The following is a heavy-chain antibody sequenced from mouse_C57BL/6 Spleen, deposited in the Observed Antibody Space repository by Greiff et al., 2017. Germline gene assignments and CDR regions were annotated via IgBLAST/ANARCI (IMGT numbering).Heavy chain of an antibody. Sequence: EVKLMESGGGLVKPGGSLKLSCAASGFTFSSYAMSWVRQTPEKRLEWVATISGGGGYTYYPDNVKGRFTITRDNANNNLYLQMSHLKSEDTAMYYCARDRANWDLYFCYRGQGATLTVSS. CDR1: GFTFSSYA. CDR3: ARDRANWDLYFCY. J-gene: IGHJ2*01. V-gene: IGHV5-4*01. CDR2: ISGGGGYT. D-gene: IGHD4-1*01.